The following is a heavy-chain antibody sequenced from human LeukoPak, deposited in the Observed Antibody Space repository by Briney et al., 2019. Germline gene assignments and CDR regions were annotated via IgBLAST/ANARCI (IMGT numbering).Heavy chain of an antibody. V-gene: IGHV4-31*03. CDR2: IYYSGST. Sequence: NPSETLSLTCTVSGGSISSGGYYWSWIRQHPGKGLEWIGYIYYSGSTYYNLSLKSRVTISVDTSKNQFSLKLSSVTAADTAVYYCARGTEEANWFDPWGQGTLVTVSS. J-gene: IGHJ5*02. D-gene: IGHD1-1*01. CDR1: GGSISSGGYY. CDR3: ARGTEEANWFDP.